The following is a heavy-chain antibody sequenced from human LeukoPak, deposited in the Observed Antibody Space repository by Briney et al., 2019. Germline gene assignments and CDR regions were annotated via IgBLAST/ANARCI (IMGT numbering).Heavy chain of an antibody. V-gene: IGHV1-2*04. Sequence: GASVEVSCKASGYTFTGYYMHWVRQAPGQGLEWMGWINLNSGGTNYAQKFQGWVTMTRDTSISTAYMELSRLRSDDTAVYYCARGEYCSSTSCYDYWGQGTLVTVSS. CDR2: INLNSGGT. J-gene: IGHJ4*02. CDR3: ARGEYCSSTSCYDY. CDR1: GYTFTGYY. D-gene: IGHD2-2*01.